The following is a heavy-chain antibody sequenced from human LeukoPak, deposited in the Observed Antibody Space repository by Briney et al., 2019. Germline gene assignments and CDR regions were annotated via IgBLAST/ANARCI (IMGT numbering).Heavy chain of an antibody. Sequence: SVKVSCKASGGTFSSYAISWVRQAPGQGLEWMGRIIPILGIANYAQKFQGRVTITADESTSTAYMELSSLRSEDTAVYYCARGRFHYDTSGYSGFDYWGQGTLVTVSS. J-gene: IGHJ4*02. V-gene: IGHV1-69*04. CDR1: GGTFSSYA. CDR2: IIPILGIA. CDR3: ARGRFHYDTSGYSGFDY. D-gene: IGHD3-22*01.